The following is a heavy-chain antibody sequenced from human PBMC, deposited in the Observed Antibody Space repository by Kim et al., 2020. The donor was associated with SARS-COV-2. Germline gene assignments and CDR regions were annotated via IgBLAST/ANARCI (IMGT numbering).Heavy chain of an antibody. CDR3: ARDDSPSSQHYYGGYYYYGMDV. D-gene: IGHD3-3*01. V-gene: IGHV3-53*01. Sequence: GGSLRLSCAASGFTVSSNYMSWVRQAPGKGLEWVSVIYSGGSTYYADSVKGRFTISRDNSKNTLYLQMNSLRAEDTAVYYCARDDSPSSQHYYGGYYYYGMDVWGQGTTVTVSS. CDR1: GFTVSSNY. J-gene: IGHJ6*02. CDR2: IYSGGST.